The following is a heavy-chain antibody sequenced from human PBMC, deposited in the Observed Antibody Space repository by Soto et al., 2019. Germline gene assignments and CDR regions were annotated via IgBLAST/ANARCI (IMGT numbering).Heavy chain of an antibody. V-gene: IGHV1-69*01. CDR1: GGTFSSYP. J-gene: IGHJ6*02. D-gene: IGHD2-2*01. CDR2: IIPIFGTA. CDR3: AREAADDIVVVTAAIGYYDGMDV. Sequence: QVQLVQAGAEVKKPGSSVKVSCKASGGTFSSYPISWVRQAPGQGLEWMGGIIPIFGTANYAQKFQGRVTITADETTSTAYTELSSQRSEDTPVDYWAREAADDIVVVTAAIGYYDGMDVWGQGTMVTVSS.